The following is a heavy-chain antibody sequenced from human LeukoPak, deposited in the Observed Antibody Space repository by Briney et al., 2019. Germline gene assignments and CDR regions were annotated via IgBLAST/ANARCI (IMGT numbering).Heavy chain of an antibody. CDR2: ISYDGSNK. D-gene: IGHD2-2*01. J-gene: IGHJ4*02. Sequence: GRSLRLSCAASGFTFSSYAMHWVRQAPGKGLEWVAVISYDGSNKYYADSVKGRFTISRDNSKNTLYLQMNSLRAEDTAVYYCARDPGGCSSTSCYHGDYWGQGTLVPVSS. CDR1: GFTFSSYA. CDR3: ARDPGGCSSTSCYHGDY. V-gene: IGHV3-30*04.